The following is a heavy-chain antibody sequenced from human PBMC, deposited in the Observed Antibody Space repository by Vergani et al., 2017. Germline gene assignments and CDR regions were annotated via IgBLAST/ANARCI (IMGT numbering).Heavy chain of an antibody. J-gene: IGHJ4*02. V-gene: IGHV3-23*04. Sequence: EVQLVESGGGLVQPGGSLRLSCAASGFTFSSYAMTWVRLAPGKGLQWVSAISGSGGNTFYTDSVKGRFTISRDNSKDTLYLQMNSLRVEDTAIYYCAKQYFVSGNYLFDYWGQGTLVTVSS. CDR3: AKQYFVSGNYLFDY. D-gene: IGHD3-10*01. CDR2: ISGSGGNT. CDR1: GFTFSSYA.